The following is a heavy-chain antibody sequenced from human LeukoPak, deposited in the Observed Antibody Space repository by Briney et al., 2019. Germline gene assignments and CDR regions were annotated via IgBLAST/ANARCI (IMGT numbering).Heavy chain of an antibody. CDR3: ARESPDYFDY. V-gene: IGHV3-33*01. CDR1: GFTFSNYG. J-gene: IGHJ4*02. CDR2: IWYDGSNI. Sequence: PGGSLRLSCAASGFTFSNYGMHWVRQAPGKGLEWVAIIWYDGSNIYYADSVKGRFTISRDSSRNTLYLQMNSLRAEDTAVYYCARESPDYFDYWGRGTLVTVSP.